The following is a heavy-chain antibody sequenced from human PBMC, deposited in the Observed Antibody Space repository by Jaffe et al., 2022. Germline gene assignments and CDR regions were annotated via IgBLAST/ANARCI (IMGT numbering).Heavy chain of an antibody. V-gene: IGHV3-7*01. J-gene: IGHJ4*02. CDR2: IKQDGSDK. D-gene: IGHD2-8*02. CDR1: GFTFTSYY. CDR3: ARSYLYCTGGLCYSDF. Sequence: EVQLVESGGGLVQPGGSLRLSCAASGFTFTSYYMSWVRQAPGKGLEWVATIKQDGSDKYYVDSVKGRFTISRDNAKNSLYLQMNSLRVEDTAVYYCARSYLYCTGGLCYSDFWGQGTLVTVSS.